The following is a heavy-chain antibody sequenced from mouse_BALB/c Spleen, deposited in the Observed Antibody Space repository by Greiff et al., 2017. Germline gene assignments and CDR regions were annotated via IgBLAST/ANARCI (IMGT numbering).Heavy chain of an antibody. D-gene: IGHD2-14*01. Sequence: EVQLVESGGGLVQPGGSMKLSCVASGFTFSNYWMNWVRQSPEKGLEWVAEIRFKSNNYATHYAVSVKGKFTISRDDSKSSVYLQMSNLRAEDTGIYYCTPAYYRYVYFDYWGQGTTLTVSA. CDR2: IRFKSNNYAT. CDR3: TPAYYRYVYFDY. V-gene: IGHV6-6*02. J-gene: IGHJ2*01. CDR1: GFTFSNYW.